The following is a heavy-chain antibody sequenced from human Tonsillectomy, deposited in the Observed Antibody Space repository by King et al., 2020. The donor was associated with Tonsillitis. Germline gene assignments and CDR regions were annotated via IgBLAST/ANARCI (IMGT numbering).Heavy chain of an antibody. V-gene: IGHV3-30*18. J-gene: IGHJ4*02. CDR3: AKIRSIAAAGTFDY. D-gene: IGHD6-13*01. Sequence: VQLVESGGGVVQPGRSLRLSCAASGFTFSSYGMHWVRQAQGKGLEWVAVISYDGSNKYYADSVKGRFTISRDNSKNTLYLQMNSLRAEDTAVYYCAKIRSIAAAGTFDYWGQGTLVTVSS. CDR1: GFTFSSYG. CDR2: ISYDGSNK.